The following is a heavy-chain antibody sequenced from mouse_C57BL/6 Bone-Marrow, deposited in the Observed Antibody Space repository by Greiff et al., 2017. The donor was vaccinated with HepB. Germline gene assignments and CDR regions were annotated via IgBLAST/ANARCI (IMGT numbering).Heavy chain of an antibody. CDR3: GTYDGYYDAMDY. J-gene: IGHJ4*01. V-gene: IGHV1-66*01. Sequence: QVQLKQSGPELVKPGASVKISCKASGYSFTSYYIHWVKQRPGQGLEWIGWIYPGSGNTKYNEKFKGKATLTADTSSSTAYMQLSSLTSEDSAVYYCGTYDGYYDAMDYWGQGTSVTVSS. CDR1: GYSFTSYY. D-gene: IGHD2-3*01. CDR2: IYPGSGNT.